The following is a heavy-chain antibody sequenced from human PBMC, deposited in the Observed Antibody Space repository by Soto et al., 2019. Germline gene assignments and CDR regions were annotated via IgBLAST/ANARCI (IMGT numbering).Heavy chain of an antibody. CDR3: ARDLGSGYAAY. V-gene: IGHV3-53*01. Sequence: GGSLRLSCAASGFTVSSNYMSWVRQAPGKGLEWVSVIYSGGSTYYADSVRGRFTISRDNTKNTLYFQMDSLRAEDTAVYYCARDLGSGYAAYRAQGTLVTVSS. CDR2: IYSGGST. CDR1: GFTVSSNY. D-gene: IGHD5-12*01. J-gene: IGHJ4*02.